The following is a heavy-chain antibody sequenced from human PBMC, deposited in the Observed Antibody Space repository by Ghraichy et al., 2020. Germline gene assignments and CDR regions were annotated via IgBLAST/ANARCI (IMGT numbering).Heavy chain of an antibody. V-gene: IGHV4-39*01. D-gene: IGHD3-3*01. CDR1: GGSISSSSYY. Sequence: SETLSLTCTVSGGSISSSSYYWGWIRQPPGKGLEWIGSIYYSGSTYYNPSLKSRVTISVDTSKNQFSLKPSSVTAADTAVYYCARPLLAELEGAFDPWGQGTLVTVSS. CDR2: IYYSGST. J-gene: IGHJ5*02. CDR3: ARPLLAELEGAFDP.